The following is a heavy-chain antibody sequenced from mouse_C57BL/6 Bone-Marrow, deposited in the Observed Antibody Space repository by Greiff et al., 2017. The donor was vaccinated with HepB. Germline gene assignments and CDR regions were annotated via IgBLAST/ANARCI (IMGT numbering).Heavy chain of an antibody. V-gene: IGHV1-64*01. Sequence: VQLQQSGAELVKPGASVKLSCTASGYTFTSYWMHWVKQRPGQGLEWIGMIHPNSGSTNYSEKFKSKATLTVDKSSSTAYMQLSSLTSEDSAVYYCAKRDYGSSYVNYFDYWGQGTTLTVSS. D-gene: IGHD1-1*01. CDR2: IHPNSGST. CDR3: AKRDYGSSYVNYFDY. CDR1: GYTFTSYW. J-gene: IGHJ2*01.